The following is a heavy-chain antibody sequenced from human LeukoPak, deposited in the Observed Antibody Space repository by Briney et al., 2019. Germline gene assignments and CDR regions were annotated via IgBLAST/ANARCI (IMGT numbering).Heavy chain of an antibody. CDR3: ATLLYDPLDV. D-gene: IGHD3-3*01. Sequence: ASVNVSCKVSGYTLTELSMHWVRQAPGEGLEWMGGFDPEDGETIYAQKFQGRATMTEDTSTDTAYMGLSSLRSEDTAVYYCATLLYDPLDVWGQGTTVTVSS. J-gene: IGHJ6*02. V-gene: IGHV1-24*01. CDR1: GYTLTELS. CDR2: FDPEDGET.